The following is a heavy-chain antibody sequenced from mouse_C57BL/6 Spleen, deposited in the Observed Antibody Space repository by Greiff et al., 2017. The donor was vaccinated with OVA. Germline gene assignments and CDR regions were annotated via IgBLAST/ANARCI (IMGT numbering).Heavy chain of an antibody. CDR3: ARAYYDYDRDYFDY. Sequence: EVQLVESGGGLVKPGGSLKLSCAASGFTFSSYAMSWVRQTPEKRLEWVATISDGGSYTYYPDNVKGRFTISRDNAKNNLYLQMSHLKSEDTAMYYCARAYYDYDRDYFDYWGQGTTLTVSS. D-gene: IGHD2-4*01. CDR2: ISDGGSYT. V-gene: IGHV5-4*01. J-gene: IGHJ2*01. CDR1: GFTFSSYA.